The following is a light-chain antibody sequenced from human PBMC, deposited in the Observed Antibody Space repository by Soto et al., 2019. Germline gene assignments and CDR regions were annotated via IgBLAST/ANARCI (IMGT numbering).Light chain of an antibody. Sequence: DIQMTQSPSSLSASVGDRATIXXQASQHMCNYLNWFQQKPEKAPKVRIDDASNLETGVPSRFSGSGSGAELTLTINSLQPADIATYYCQQNDHIPTFGGGTKVEI. J-gene: IGKJ4*01. CDR3: QQNDHIPT. V-gene: IGKV1-33*01. CDR1: QHMCNY. CDR2: DAS.